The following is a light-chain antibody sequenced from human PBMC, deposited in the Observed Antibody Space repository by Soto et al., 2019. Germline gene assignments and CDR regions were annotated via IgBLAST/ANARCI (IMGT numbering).Light chain of an antibody. CDR1: QSVSNNY. V-gene: IGKV3-20*01. Sequence: EIVLTHSPGTLSLSPGERATLSCRASQSVSNNYLAWYQQKPGQAPRLLIYGASNRATGIPDRFSGSGSGTEFTLTISRMEPEDFAVYYCQQYGSSGTFGHGTKVDIK. CDR3: QQYGSSGT. CDR2: GAS. J-gene: IGKJ1*01.